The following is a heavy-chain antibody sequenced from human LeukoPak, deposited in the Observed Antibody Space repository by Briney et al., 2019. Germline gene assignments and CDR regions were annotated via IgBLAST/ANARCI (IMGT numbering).Heavy chain of an antibody. CDR3: AKEFDYDSSGGYFDY. CDR1: GFTFSSYS. Sequence: GGSLRLSCAASGFTFSSYSMNWVRQAPGKGLEWVSAISGSGGSTYYADSVKGRFTISRDNSKNTLYLQMNSLRAEDTAVYYCAKEFDYDSSGGYFDYWGQGTLVTVSS. J-gene: IGHJ4*02. D-gene: IGHD3-22*01. CDR2: ISGSGGST. V-gene: IGHV3-23*01.